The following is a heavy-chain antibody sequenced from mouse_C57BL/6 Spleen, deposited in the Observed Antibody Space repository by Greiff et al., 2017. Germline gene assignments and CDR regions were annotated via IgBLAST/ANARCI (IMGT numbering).Heavy chain of an antibody. CDR3: ARGSSYHYFDY. J-gene: IGHJ2*01. CDR2: IDPEDGDT. D-gene: IGHD1-1*01. V-gene: IGHV14-2*01. Sequence: VQLQQSGAELVKPGASVKLSCTASGFNIKDYYMHWVKQRTEQGLEWIGRIDPEDGDTKYAPKFQGKATITADTSSNTAYLQLSSLTSEDTAVYYGARGSSYHYFDYWGQGTTLTVSS. CDR1: GFNIKDYY.